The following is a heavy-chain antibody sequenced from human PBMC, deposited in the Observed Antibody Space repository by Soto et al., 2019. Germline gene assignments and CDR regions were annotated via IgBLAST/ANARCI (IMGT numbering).Heavy chain of an antibody. CDR1: GFTFSSYW. V-gene: IGHV3-74*01. CDR3: AVTFKTEYYYYYMDV. J-gene: IGHJ6*03. Sequence: PGGSLRLSCAASGFTFSSYWMHWVRQAPGKGLVWVSRINSDGSSTSYADSVKGRFTISRDNAKNTLYLQMNSLRAEDTAVYYCAVTFKTEYYYYYMDVWGKGTTVTVSS. D-gene: IGHD2-21*02. CDR2: INSDGSST.